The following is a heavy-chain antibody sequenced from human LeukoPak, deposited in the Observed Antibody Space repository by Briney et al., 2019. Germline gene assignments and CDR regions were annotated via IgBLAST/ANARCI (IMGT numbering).Heavy chain of an antibody. CDR3: AKDEDSDFIVAYCDY. Sequence: GGSLRLSCAASGFTFSSYAMSWVRQAPGKGLEWVSAISGSGGSTYYADSVKGRFTISRDNSKNTLYLQMNSLRAEDTAVYYCAKDEDSDFIVAYCDYWGQGTLVTVSS. CDR2: ISGSGGST. CDR1: GFTFSSYA. J-gene: IGHJ4*02. V-gene: IGHV3-23*01. D-gene: IGHD1-26*01.